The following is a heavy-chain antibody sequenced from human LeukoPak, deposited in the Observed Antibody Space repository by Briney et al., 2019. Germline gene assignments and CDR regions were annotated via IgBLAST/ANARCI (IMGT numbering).Heavy chain of an antibody. CDR1: GFTFDDYA. J-gene: IGHJ4*02. V-gene: IGHV3-43*02. CDR2: ISGDGGST. D-gene: IGHD3-22*01. Sequence: GGSLRLSCAASGFTFDDYAMHWVRQAPEKGLEWVSLISGDGGSTYYADSVKGRFTISRDNSKNSLYLQMSSLRTEDTALYYCAKDIDAGYYYDSSGFYWGQGTLVTVSS. CDR3: AKDIDAGYYYDSSGFY.